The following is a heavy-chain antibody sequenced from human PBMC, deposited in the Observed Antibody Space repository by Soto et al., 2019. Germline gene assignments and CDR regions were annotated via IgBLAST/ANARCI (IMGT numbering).Heavy chain of an antibody. D-gene: IGHD6-13*01. CDR3: AKGLICGRWYAED. CDR2: ITKTDAGT. Sequence: EVHLSESGGGLVQPGESLRLSCGTSGFPFSSCVMTWVRQAPGKGLEWVSTITKTDAGTFYADSVKGRFTISRDNSKNTMYLQMNNLRAEDTAVYYCAKGLICGRWYAEDWGKGTLVTVSS. CDR1: GFPFSSCV. J-gene: IGHJ4*02. V-gene: IGHV3-23*01.